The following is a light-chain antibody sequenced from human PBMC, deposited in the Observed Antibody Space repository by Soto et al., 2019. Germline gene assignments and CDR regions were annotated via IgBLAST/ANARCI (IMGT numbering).Light chain of an antibody. CDR1: SSNIGASYD. J-gene: IGLJ3*02. CDR2: GDI. V-gene: IGLV1-40*01. Sequence: QSVLTQPPSVSGAPGQRVTISCTGTSSNIGASYDVPWYQQLPGTAPKLLIYGDINRPSGVPDRFSGSRSASSASLAITGLLHEDEADDYCRAPYSSLNSLVFGGGTKVTVL. CDR3: RAPYSSLNSLV.